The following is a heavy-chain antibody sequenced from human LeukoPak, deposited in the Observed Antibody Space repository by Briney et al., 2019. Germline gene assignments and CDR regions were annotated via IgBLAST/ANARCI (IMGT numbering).Heavy chain of an antibody. J-gene: IGHJ4*02. V-gene: IGHV1-2*02. CDR1: GYTFTGYY. CDR3: AREPDPSAAAGPPADY. CDR2: INPNSGGT. D-gene: IGHD6-13*01. Sequence: ASVKVSCKASGYTFTGYYMHWVRQTPGQGLEWMGWINPNSGGTNYAQKFQGRVTMTRDTSISTAYMELSRLRSDDTAVYYCAREPDPSAAAGPPADYWGQGTLVTVSS.